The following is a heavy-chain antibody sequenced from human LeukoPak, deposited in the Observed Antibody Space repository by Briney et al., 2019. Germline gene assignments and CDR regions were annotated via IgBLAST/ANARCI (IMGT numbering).Heavy chain of an antibody. CDR3: ARGVYGDYDPLDYYYYGMDV. CDR2: IYYSGST. J-gene: IGHJ6*02. D-gene: IGHD4-17*01. CDR1: GGSISSYY. Sequence: SETLSLTCTVSGGSISSYYWSWIRQPPGKGLEWIGYIYYSGSTNYNPSLKSRVTISVDTSKNQFSLKLSSVTAADTAVYYCARGVYGDYDPLDYYYYGMDVWGQGTTVTVSS. V-gene: IGHV4-59*12.